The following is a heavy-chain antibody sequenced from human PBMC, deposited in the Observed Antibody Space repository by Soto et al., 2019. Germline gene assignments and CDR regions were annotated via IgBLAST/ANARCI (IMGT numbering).Heavy chain of an antibody. CDR2: IIPILGIA. Sequence: GASVKVSCKASGGTFSSYTISWVRQAPGQGLEWMGRIIPILGIANYAQKFQGRVTITADKSTSTAYMELSSLRSEDTAVYYCASFTSRGYGSTDWGQGTLVTVSS. CDR3: ASFTSRGYGSTD. V-gene: IGHV1-69*02. D-gene: IGHD5-12*01. CDR1: GGTFSSYT. J-gene: IGHJ4*02.